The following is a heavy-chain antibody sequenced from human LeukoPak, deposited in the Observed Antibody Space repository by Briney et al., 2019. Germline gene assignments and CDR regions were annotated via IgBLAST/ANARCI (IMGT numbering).Heavy chain of an antibody. V-gene: IGHV4-39*01. D-gene: IGHD3-9*01. Sequence: PSETLSLTCTVSGGSISSSSYYWGWIRQPPGKGLEWIGSIYYSGSTYNNPSLKSRVTISVDTSKNQFSLKLSSVTAADTAVYYCARQPYYDILTGPPPLDYWGQGTLVTVSS. CDR2: IYYSGST. CDR1: GGSISSSSYY. J-gene: IGHJ4*02. CDR3: ARQPYYDILTGPPPLDY.